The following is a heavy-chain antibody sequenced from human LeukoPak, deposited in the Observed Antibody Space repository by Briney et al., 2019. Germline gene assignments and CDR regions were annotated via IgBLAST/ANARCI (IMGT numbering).Heavy chain of an antibody. D-gene: IGHD3-9*01. Sequence: GGSLRLSCAASGFTFSSYSMNWVRQAPGKGLEWVSYISSSCSTIYYADSVKGRFTISRDNAKNSLYLQMNSLRAEDTAVYYCAPYYDILTGYYKGGQIDYWGQGTLVTVSS. CDR2: ISSSCSTI. J-gene: IGHJ4*02. CDR3: APYYDILTGYYKGGQIDY. CDR1: GFTFSSYS. V-gene: IGHV3-48*04.